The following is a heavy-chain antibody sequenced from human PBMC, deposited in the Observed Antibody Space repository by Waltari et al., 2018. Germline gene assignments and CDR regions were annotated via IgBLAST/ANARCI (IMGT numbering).Heavy chain of an antibody. Sequence: EVQLVESGGGLVKPGGSLRLSCAASGFTFSSYSMIWVRQAPGKGLEWVSSISSSSSYIYEADSVKGRFTISRDNAKNSLYLQMNSLRAEDTAVYYCASVGTSCYEGVDYWGQGTLVTVSS. CDR2: ISSSSSYI. J-gene: IGHJ4*02. CDR1: GFTFSSYS. D-gene: IGHD2-2*01. CDR3: ASVGTSCYEGVDY. V-gene: IGHV3-21*01.